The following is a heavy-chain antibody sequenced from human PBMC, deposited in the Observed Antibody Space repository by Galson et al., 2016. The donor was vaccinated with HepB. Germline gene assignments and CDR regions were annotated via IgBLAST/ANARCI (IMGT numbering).Heavy chain of an antibody. Sequence: SLRLSCAASGFTFSAYAIHWVRQAPGKGLEWVGFIRSNPFGGTTEYAASVKGSFTISRDDSKSIAYLQMNSLKTEDTAVYYCTRGPPQYYSDSSGYYLFDFWGQGTLVTVSS. CDR1: GFTFSAYA. D-gene: IGHD3-22*01. CDR2: IRSNPFGGTT. V-gene: IGHV3-49*04. J-gene: IGHJ4*02. CDR3: TRGPPQYYSDSSGYYLFDF.